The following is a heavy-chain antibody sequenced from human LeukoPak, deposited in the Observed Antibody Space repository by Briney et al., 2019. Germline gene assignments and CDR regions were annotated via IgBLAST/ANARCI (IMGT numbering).Heavy chain of an antibody. CDR3: AKDSPLAVRGVIFDY. D-gene: IGHD3-10*01. Sequence: GGSLRLSCAASGFTFSSYGMSWVRQAPGKGLEWVSAISGSGGSTYYADSVKGRLTISRDNSKNTLYLQMNSLRAEDTAVYYCAKDSPLAVRGVIFDYWGQGTLVTVSS. J-gene: IGHJ4*02. CDR1: GFTFSSYG. V-gene: IGHV3-23*01. CDR2: ISGSGGST.